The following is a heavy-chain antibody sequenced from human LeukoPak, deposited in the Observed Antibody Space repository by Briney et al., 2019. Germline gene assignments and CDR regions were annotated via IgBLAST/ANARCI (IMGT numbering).Heavy chain of an antibody. Sequence: SQTLSLTCAISGDSVSNNNAAWNWIRQSPSRGLEWLGRTYYRSKWYTDYAVSVSSRITINPDASKNQFSLQLNSVTPEDTAVYYCASSSLRGSDAFDIWGQGTMVTVSS. D-gene: IGHD3-16*01. V-gene: IGHV6-1*01. CDR2: TYYRSKWYT. J-gene: IGHJ3*02. CDR3: ASSSLRGSDAFDI. CDR1: GDSVSNNNAA.